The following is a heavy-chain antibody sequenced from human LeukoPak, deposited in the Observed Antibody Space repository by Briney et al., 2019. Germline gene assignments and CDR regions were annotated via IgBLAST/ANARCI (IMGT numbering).Heavy chain of an antibody. CDR3: ARDNVMVAMRFDS. J-gene: IGHJ4*02. D-gene: IGHD2-2*01. CDR1: GFTFNNYH. CDR2: IDPSGHGT. Sequence: ASVKVSCKASGFTFNNYHVHWVRQAPGQGPERMGIIDPSGHGTTYAQRFQGRVTMTWEASTSTVYMELSSLRSDDTAVYYCARDNVMVAMRFDSWGQGTLVTVSS. V-gene: IGHV1-46*02.